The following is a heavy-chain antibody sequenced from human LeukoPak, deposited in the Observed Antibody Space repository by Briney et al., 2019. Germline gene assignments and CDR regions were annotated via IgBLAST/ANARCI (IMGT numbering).Heavy chain of an antibody. D-gene: IGHD6-25*01. J-gene: IGHJ4*01. Sequence: GGSLRLFRGPSWFSDSTKYMLWLRPAPGKGLEWVSLMSSGGRTYYTHSAKRRFTISRDNHKNTLYLPMNRLRAEHTPVYYCARGDSSGSYIDYWGQGTLATVPS. V-gene: IGHV3-53*01. CDR2: MSSGGRT. CDR1: WFSDSTKY. CDR3: ARGDSSGSYIDY.